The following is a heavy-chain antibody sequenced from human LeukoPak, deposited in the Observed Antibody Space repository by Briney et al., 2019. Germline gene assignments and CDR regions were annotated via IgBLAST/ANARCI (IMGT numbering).Heavy chain of an antibody. CDR1: GGSISSSSYY. V-gene: IGHV4-39*07. CDR3: ARVCEIYYYYYMDV. D-gene: IGHD5-24*01. J-gene: IGHJ6*03. Sequence: SETLSLTCTVSGGSISSSSYYWGWIRQPPGKGLEWIESIYYSGSTYYNPTLKSRVTISVDTSKNQFSLKLSSVTAADTAVYYCARVCEIYYYYYMDVWGKGTTVTVSS. CDR2: IYYSGST.